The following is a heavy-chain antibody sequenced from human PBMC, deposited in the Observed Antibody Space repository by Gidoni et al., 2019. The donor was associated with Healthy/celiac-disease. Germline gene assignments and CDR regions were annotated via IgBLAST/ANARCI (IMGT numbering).Heavy chain of an antibody. D-gene: IGHD5-12*01. V-gene: IGHV3-53*01. CDR1: GFPVSSNY. Sequence: EVQLVESGGGLIQPGGSLRLSCAASGFPVSSNYMSWVRQAPGKGLEWVSVIYSGGSTYYADSVKGRFTISRDNSKNTLYLQMNSLRAEDTAVYYCALGADIDGYYYYGMDVWGQGTTVTVSS. J-gene: IGHJ6*02. CDR2: IYSGGST. CDR3: ALGADIDGYYYYGMDV.